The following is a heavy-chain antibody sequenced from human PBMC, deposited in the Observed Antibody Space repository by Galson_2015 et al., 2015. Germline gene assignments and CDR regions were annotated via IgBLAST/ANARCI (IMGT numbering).Heavy chain of an antibody. V-gene: IGHV1-2*02. D-gene: IGHD1-1*01. CDR1: GYTFTGYY. CDR2: INSNSGGI. CDR3: ERENGAEHFQH. Sequence: SCKASGYTFTGYYMHWERQAPGQGLGWMGWINSNSGGINYAQKFQGRVTLTRDTSISTTYMELRRLTSDDTAVFYCERENGAEHFQHWGQGTLVAVSS. J-gene: IGHJ1*01.